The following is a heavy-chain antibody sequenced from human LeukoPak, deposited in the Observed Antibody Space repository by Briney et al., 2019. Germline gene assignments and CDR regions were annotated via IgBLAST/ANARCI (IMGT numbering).Heavy chain of an antibody. V-gene: IGHV3-74*01. CDR3: ARGYCSGGSCLFDY. CDR1: GFTFSNYW. J-gene: IGHJ4*02. CDR2: INSDGIIT. D-gene: IGHD2-15*01. Sequence: GGSLRLSCAASGFTFSNYWMHWVRQAPGKGLVWVSRINSDGIITNYADSVQGRFTISRDNAKNTLYLQMNSLRAEDTAVYYCARGYCSGGSCLFDYWGQGTLVTVSS.